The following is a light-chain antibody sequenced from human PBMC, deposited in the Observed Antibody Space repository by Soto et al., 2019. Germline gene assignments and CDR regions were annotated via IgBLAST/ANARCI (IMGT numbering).Light chain of an antibody. J-gene: IGLJ1*01. CDR3: QSYDSSLSGSYV. CDR2: GNS. CDR1: SSNIGAGYD. V-gene: IGLV1-40*01. Sequence: QSVLTQPASVSGAPGQRVPISSTGSSSNIGAGYDVHWYQQLPGTAPKLLIYGNSNRPSGVPDRFSGSKSGTSASLAITGLQAEDEADYYCQSYDSSLSGSYVFGTGTKVTVL.